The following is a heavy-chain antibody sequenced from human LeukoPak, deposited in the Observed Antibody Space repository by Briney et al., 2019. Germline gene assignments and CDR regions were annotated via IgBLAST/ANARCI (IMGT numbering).Heavy chain of an antibody. D-gene: IGHD3-22*01. CDR3: AREAPEYYYDSSGYYLDY. V-gene: IGHV3-20*04. CDR2: INWNGGST. CDR1: GFTFDDYG. Sequence: GGSLRLSCAASGFTFDDYGMSWVRQAPGKGLEWVSGINWNGGSTGYADSVKGRFTISRDNAKNSLYLQMNSLRAEDTALYYCAREAPEYYYDSSGYYLDYWGQGTLVTVSS. J-gene: IGHJ4*02.